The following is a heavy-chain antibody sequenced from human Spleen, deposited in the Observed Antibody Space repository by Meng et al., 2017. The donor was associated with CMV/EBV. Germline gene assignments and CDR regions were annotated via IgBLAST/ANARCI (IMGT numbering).Heavy chain of an antibody. CDR1: YFSGDY. V-gene: IGHV4-34*01. Sequence: YFSGDYWSWIRQPPGKGLEWIGEINQGESTNYKPSLKNRVTISIDTSKKEFSLEVKSVTAADTAVYYCARIVSPRDSAMVSGWFDPWGQGTPVTVSS. CDR2: INQGEST. D-gene: IGHD5-18*01. J-gene: IGHJ5*02. CDR3: ARIVSPRDSAMVSGWFDP.